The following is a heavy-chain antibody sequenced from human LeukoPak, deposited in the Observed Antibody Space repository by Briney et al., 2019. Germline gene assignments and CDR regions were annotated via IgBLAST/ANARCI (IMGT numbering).Heavy chain of an antibody. CDR2: IIPILGIA. V-gene: IGHV1-69*04. Sequence: SVKVSCKASGGTFSSYAISWVRQAPGQGLEWMGRIIPILGIANYAQKFQGRVTITADKSTSTAYMELSSLRSEDTAVYYCARATVTIGYYYYGMDVWGQGTTVTVSS. J-gene: IGHJ6*02. CDR3: ARATVTIGYYYYGMDV. CDR1: GGTFSSYA. D-gene: IGHD4-17*01.